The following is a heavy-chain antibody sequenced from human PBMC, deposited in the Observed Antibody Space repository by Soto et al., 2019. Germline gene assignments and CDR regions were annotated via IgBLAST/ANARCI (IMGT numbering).Heavy chain of an antibody. D-gene: IGHD3-16*01. J-gene: IGHJ4*02. V-gene: IGHV3-23*01. CDR1: GFNFSNHA. CDR2: ISGSGGTT. CDR3: AKDLGIITFMYYFGS. Sequence: GGSLRLSCAASGFNFSNHAMSWVRQAPGKGLEWVSVISGSGGTTYYADSVKGRFTIPRDNSKNTLYLQMNSLRAEDTAVYYCAKDLGIITFMYYFGSWGQGTLVTVSS.